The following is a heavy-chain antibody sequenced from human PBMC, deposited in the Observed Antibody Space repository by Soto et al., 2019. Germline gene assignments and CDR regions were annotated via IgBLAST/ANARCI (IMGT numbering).Heavy chain of an antibody. CDR3: ARERPPTYGGYVDY. V-gene: IGHV3-33*01. D-gene: IGHD2-15*01. CDR1: GFTFSSYG. CDR2: IWYDGSNK. Sequence: QVQLVESGGGVVQPGRSLRLSCAASGFTFSSYGMHWVRQAPGKGLEWVAVIWYDGSNKYYADSVKGRFTISRDNSKNTLYLQMNSPRAEDTAVYYCARERPPTYGGYVDYWGQGTLVTVSS. J-gene: IGHJ4*02.